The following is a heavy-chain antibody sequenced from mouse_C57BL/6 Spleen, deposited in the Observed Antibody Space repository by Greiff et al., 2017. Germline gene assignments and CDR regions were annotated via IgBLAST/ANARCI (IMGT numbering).Heavy chain of an antibody. CDR3: ARDWLLDLSMPTTEWFAY. Sequence: EVHLVESGGGLVKPGGSLKLSCAASGFTFSSYAMSWVRQTPEKRLEWVATISDGGSYTYYPDNVKGRFTISRDNAKNHLYLQMSHLKSEDTAMYYCARDWLLDLSMPTTEWFAYWGQGTLVTVSA. CDR2: ISDGGSYT. D-gene: IGHD1-1*01. CDR1: GFTFSSYA. V-gene: IGHV5-4*01. J-gene: IGHJ3*01.